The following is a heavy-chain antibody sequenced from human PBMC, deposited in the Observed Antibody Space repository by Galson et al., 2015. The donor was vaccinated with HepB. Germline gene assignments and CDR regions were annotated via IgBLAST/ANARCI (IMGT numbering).Heavy chain of an antibody. D-gene: IGHD3/OR15-3a*01. CDR3: ARAVGTGPYYYYYGMDV. CDR2: IIPIFGTA. J-gene: IGHJ6*02. Sequence: SVKVSCKASGGTFSSYAISWVRQAPGQGLEWMGGIIPIFGTANYAQKFQGRVTITADESTSTAYMELSSLRSEDTAMYYCARAVGTGPYYYYYGMDVWGQGTTVTVSS. CDR1: GGTFSSYA. V-gene: IGHV1-69*13.